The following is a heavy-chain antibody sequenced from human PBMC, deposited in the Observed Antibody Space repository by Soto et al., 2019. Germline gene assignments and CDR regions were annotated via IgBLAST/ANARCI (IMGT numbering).Heavy chain of an antibody. CDR3: AKDSVAVAAHYGMDV. V-gene: IGHV3-30*18. Sequence: PGGSLRLSCAASGFTFSSYGMHWVRQAPGKGLEWVAVISYDGSNKYYADSVKGRFTISRDNSKNTLYLQMNSLRAEDTAVYYCAKDSVAVAAHYGMDVWGQGTTVTVSS. CDR1: GFTFSSYG. CDR2: ISYDGSNK. J-gene: IGHJ6*02. D-gene: IGHD6-19*01.